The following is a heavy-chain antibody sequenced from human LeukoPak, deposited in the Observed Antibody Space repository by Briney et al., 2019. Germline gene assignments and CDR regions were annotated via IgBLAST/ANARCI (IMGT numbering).Heavy chain of an antibody. Sequence: ESGPTLVNPTQTLTLTRTFSGFSLSTSGVGVGWIRQPPGKALERLALIYWDDDKRYSPSLKSRLTITKDTSKNQVVLTMTNMDPVDTATYYCAHSGRMTTFGGVIVVIDYWGQGTLVTVSS. V-gene: IGHV2-5*02. CDR3: AHSGRMTTFGGVIVVIDY. J-gene: IGHJ4*02. CDR1: GFSLSTSGVG. D-gene: IGHD3-16*02. CDR2: IYWDDDK.